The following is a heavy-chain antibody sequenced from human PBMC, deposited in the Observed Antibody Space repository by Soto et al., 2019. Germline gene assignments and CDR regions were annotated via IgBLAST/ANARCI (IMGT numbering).Heavy chain of an antibody. CDR2: ISTSIDAT. Sequence: GSLRLSCAASGFAFSNYAMHWVRQAPGKGLEWVSSISTSIDATYYADSVKGRFTISRDDSKNTLYLQMNSLRAEDSAVYYCAKDRTVAARNFDYWGQGTQVTVSS. V-gene: IGHV3-23*01. CDR3: AKDRTVAARNFDY. D-gene: IGHD6-6*01. CDR1: GFAFSNYA. J-gene: IGHJ4*02.